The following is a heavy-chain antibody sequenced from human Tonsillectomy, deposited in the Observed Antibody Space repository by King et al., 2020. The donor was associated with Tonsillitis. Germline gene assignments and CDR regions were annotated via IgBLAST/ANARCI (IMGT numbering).Heavy chain of an antibody. Sequence: VQLVESGGGLVQPGRSLRLSCAASGFAFDVYAMHWVWQAPVKGLEWVSGSSWISGSRGYADSVKGRFTISRDNAKNSLYLQMNSLRAEDTALYYCAKDLTASGSFDYWGQGTLVTVSS. V-gene: IGHV3-9*01. CDR3: AKDLTASGSFDY. CDR1: GFAFDVYA. J-gene: IGHJ4*02. D-gene: IGHD1-26*01. CDR2: SSWISGSR.